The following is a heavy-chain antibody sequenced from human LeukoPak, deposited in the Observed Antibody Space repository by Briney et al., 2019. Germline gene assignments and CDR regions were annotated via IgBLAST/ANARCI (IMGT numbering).Heavy chain of an antibody. V-gene: IGHV3-7*03. CDR1: GFTFSDTL. J-gene: IGHJ4*02. CDR3: AKESPHFDY. Sequence: PGGSLRLSCAASGFTFSDTLMTWVRQAPGKGLEWVATIKPDGSEKDYVDSVRGRFTISRVNAENSLYLQMNSLRAEDTAVYYCAKESPHFDYWGQGTLVTVSS. CDR2: IKPDGSEK.